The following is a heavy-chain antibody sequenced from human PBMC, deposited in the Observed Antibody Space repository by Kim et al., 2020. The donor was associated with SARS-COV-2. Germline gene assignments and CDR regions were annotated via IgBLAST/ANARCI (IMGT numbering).Heavy chain of an antibody. D-gene: IGHD3-10*01. CDR1: GYTFTNST. V-gene: IGHV1-3*01. Sequence: ASVKVSCKASGYTFTNSTIHWVRQAPGQRLEWMGWIDVDTGNTRYLEKLQGRVTITRDTSARTAYMELSSLGSEDTALYYCARAGSEGHYGGDYWGQGTLVTVSS. CDR2: IDVDTGNT. J-gene: IGHJ4*02. CDR3: ARAGSEGHYGGDY.